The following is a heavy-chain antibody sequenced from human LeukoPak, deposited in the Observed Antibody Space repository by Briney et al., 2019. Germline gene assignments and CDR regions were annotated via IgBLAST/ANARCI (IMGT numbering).Heavy chain of an antibody. Sequence: PGRSLRLSCAASGFTFSSYAMHWVRQAPGKGLEWAAVISYDGSNKYYADSVKGRFTISRDNSKNTLYLQMNSLRAEDTAVYYCARSDSSSWRWFDYWGQGTLVTVSS. CDR3: ARSDSSSWRWFDY. D-gene: IGHD6-13*01. CDR1: GFTFSSYA. CDR2: ISYDGSNK. V-gene: IGHV3-30*04. J-gene: IGHJ5*01.